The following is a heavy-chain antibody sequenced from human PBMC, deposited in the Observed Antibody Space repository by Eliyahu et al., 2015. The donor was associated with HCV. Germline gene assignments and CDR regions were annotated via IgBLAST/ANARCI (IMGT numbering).Heavy chain of an antibody. Sequence: QVQLQQWGAGLLKPSETLSLTCAVYGGSFSGYYWSWIRQPPGKGLEXIGEINXSGSTNYNPSLKSRVTISVDTSKNQFSLKLSSVTAADTAVYYCARAPGYSSGWYSKNAFDIWGQGTMVTVSS. CDR1: GGSFSGYY. CDR3: ARAPGYSSGWYSKNAFDI. V-gene: IGHV4-34*01. CDR2: INXSGST. D-gene: IGHD6-19*01. J-gene: IGHJ3*02.